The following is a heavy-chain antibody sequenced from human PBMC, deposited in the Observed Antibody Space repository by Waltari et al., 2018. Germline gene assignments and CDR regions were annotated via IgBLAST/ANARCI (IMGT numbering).Heavy chain of an antibody. Sequence: EVQLVESGGVVVQPGGSLRLSCAASGFTFDDYVMHWVRKAPGKGLEGVALSSWDGGRTYYAESVRGGLSIPRDNSRNSLYLQRNSRGVEDTAVYYGVRDPRNMGVEPWGQGNLGIVSS. CDR3: VRDPRNMGVEP. CDR1: GFTFDDYV. J-gene: IGHJ5*02. CDR2: SSWDGGRT. D-gene: IGHD3-16*01. V-gene: IGHV3-43D*04.